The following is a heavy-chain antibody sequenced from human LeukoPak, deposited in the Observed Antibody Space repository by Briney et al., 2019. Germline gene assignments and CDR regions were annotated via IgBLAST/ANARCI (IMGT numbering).Heavy chain of an antibody. V-gene: IGHV4-59*12. Sequence: SETLSLTCTVSGGSISSYYWSWLRQPPGKGLEWIGYIYYSGSTNYNPSLKSRVTISVDTSKNQFSLKLSSVTAADTAVYYCARGLGYCSSTSRGRHAFDIWGQGTMVTVSS. CDR1: GGSISSYY. J-gene: IGHJ3*02. CDR3: ARGLGYCSSTSRGRHAFDI. CDR2: IYYSGST. D-gene: IGHD2-2*01.